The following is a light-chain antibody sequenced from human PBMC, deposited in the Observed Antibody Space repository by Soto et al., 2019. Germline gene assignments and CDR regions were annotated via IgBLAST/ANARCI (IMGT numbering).Light chain of an antibody. CDR3: SSYTSSSTLV. CDR2: DVS. Sequence: QSALTQPASVSGSPGQSITISCTGTSFDVGSYDYVSWYQHHPGKAPKLMIYDVSHRPSGVSNRFSGSKSGNTASLTISGLQAEDEADYYCSSYTSSSTLVFGTGTKLTVL. CDR1: SFDVGSYDY. V-gene: IGLV2-14*03. J-gene: IGLJ1*01.